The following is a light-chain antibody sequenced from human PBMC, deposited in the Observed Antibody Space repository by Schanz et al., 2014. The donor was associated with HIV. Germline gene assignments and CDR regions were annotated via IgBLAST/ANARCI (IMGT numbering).Light chain of an antibody. Sequence: AIRMTQSPSSFSASTGDRVTITCRASQGISTYLAWYQQKPGTAPKLLIYAASTLQTGVPSRFSGSGSGTDFTLTISSLQPEDIATYSCQQYDNLPFTFGGGTKVEIK. V-gene: IGKV1-8*01. J-gene: IGKJ4*01. CDR3: QQYDNLPFT. CDR1: QGISTY. CDR2: AAS.